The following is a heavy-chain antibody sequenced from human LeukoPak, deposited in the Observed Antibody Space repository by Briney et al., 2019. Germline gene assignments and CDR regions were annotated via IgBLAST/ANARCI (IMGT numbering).Heavy chain of an antibody. CDR1: GGTYSSYA. Sequence: SVKVSCKASGGTYSSYAISWVRQAPGQGLEWMGGIIPIFSTANYAQKFQGRVTITADESTSTAYMELSSLRSEDTAVYYCATPHIVVVPAAMEDYYYGMDVWGKGTTVTVSS. V-gene: IGHV1-69*01. J-gene: IGHJ6*04. CDR3: ATPHIVVVPAAMEDYYYGMDV. CDR2: IIPIFSTA. D-gene: IGHD2-2*01.